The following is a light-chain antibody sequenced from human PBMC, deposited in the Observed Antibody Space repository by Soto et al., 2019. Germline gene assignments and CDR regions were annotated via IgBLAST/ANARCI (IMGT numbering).Light chain of an antibody. CDR1: QSISTW. V-gene: IGKV1-5*03. CDR2: KAS. Sequence: DIQMSQSPSTLSASVGDRVTITCRASQSISTWLAWYQQKPGKAPKLLIYKASSLESGVPSRFSGSASGTEFTLTISSLQPDDFAIYYCQQYNSYVWTFGQGTKVDIK. CDR3: QQYNSYVWT. J-gene: IGKJ1*01.